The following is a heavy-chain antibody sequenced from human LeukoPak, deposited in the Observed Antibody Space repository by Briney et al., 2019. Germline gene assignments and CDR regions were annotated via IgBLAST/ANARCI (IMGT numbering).Heavy chain of an antibody. Sequence: PGGSLRLSCAASGFTFSDHYMSWIRQAPGRGLEWFSHISSSGSTIKYADSVQGRFTISRDNAKNTLYLQMNSLRAEDTAVYYCAREPVVVMTTDAFDIWGQGTMVTVSS. V-gene: IGHV3-11*04. D-gene: IGHD3-22*01. CDR2: ISSSGSTI. CDR1: GFTFSDHY. CDR3: AREPVVVMTTDAFDI. J-gene: IGHJ3*02.